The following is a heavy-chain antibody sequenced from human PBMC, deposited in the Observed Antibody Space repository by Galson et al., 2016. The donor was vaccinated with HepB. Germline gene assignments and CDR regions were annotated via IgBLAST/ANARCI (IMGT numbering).Heavy chain of an antibody. V-gene: IGHV6-1*01. D-gene: IGHD1-1*01. CDR1: GDSVSSNSAA. CDR2: TFYSSNWYN. CDR3: ARGYNWNFVMDV. Sequence: CAISGDSVSSNSAAWNWIRQTPSRGLEWLGRTFYSSNWYNDYAVSVKSRISIKPDTSKNQFSLHLNSVTPEGTAVYYCARGYNWNFVMDVWGQGTTVTVSS. J-gene: IGHJ6*01.